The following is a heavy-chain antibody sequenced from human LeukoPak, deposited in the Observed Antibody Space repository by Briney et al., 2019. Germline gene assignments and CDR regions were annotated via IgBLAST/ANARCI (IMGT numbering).Heavy chain of an antibody. CDR2: INPSGGST. Sequence: GASVKVSCKASGYTFTSYYMHWVRQAPGQGLEWMGIINPSGGSTSYAQKFQGRVTMTRDTSTSTVYMELSSLRSEDTAVYYCARAETMIVVATYATLGYWGQGTLVTVSS. D-gene: IGHD3-22*01. V-gene: IGHV1-46*01. J-gene: IGHJ4*02. CDR3: ARAETMIVVATYATLGY. CDR1: GYTFTSYY.